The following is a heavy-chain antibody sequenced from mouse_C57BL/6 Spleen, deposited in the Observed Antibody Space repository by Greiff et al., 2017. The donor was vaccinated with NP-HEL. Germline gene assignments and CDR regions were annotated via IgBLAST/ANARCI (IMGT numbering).Heavy chain of an antibody. J-gene: IGHJ2*01. CDR3: ARGPLNWLDY. V-gene: IGHV1-53*01. CDR2: LNPRNGGT. CDR1: GYTFTSYW. D-gene: IGHD1-3*01. Sequence: QVQLQQPGTELVKPGASVKLSCKASGYTFTSYWMHWVKQRPGQGLEWIGNLNPRNGGTNYNEKFKGKATLTVDTSSSPAYMQLSSQTSEDSAVYYCARGPLNWLDYWGQGTTLTVSS.